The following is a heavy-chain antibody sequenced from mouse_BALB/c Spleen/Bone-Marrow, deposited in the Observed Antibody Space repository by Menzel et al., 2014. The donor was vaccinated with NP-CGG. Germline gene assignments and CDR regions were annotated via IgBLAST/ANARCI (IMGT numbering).Heavy chain of an antibody. CDR2: INPDSSTI. CDR1: GFDFSRYW. V-gene: IGHV4-1*02. J-gene: IGHJ2*01. CDR3: ATPYYYALQDY. Sequence: EVHLVESGGGLVQPGGSLKLSCAASGFDFSRYWMSWVRQAPGKGLEWIGEINPDSSTINYTPSLKDKFIISRDNAKKTLSLQMSKVRSEDTALYYCATPYYYALQDYWGQGTTLTVSS. D-gene: IGHD1-1*01.